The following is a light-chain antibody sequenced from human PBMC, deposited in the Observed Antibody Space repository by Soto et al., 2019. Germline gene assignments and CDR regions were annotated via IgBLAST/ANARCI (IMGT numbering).Light chain of an antibody. J-gene: IGKJ4*01. CDR2: DAS. CDR1: QSVSSD. Sequence: EIVLTQSPATLSLSPGERATLSCRASQSVSSDLAWYQQKPGQAPRLLIYDASNRATGIPARFSGSGSGTDFTLTISSLEPEDFGVYYCQQRSNWPLTFGGGTKVEIK. V-gene: IGKV3-11*01. CDR3: QQRSNWPLT.